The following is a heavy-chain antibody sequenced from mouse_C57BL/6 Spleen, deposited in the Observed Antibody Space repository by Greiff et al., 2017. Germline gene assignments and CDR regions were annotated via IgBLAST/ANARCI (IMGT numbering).Heavy chain of an antibody. D-gene: IGHD2-5*01. CDR2: IDPSDSET. V-gene: IGHV1-52*01. Sequence: QVQLQQPGAELVRPGSSVKLSCKASGYTFTSYWMHWVKQRPKQGLEWIGNIDPSDSETHYNQKFKDKATLTVDKSSSTAYMQLSSLSSEDSAVYCCASGGSNYAYGDFYGWGTGTTVTVAS. CDR3: ASGGSNYAYGDFYG. CDR1: GYTFTSYW. J-gene: IGHJ1*03.